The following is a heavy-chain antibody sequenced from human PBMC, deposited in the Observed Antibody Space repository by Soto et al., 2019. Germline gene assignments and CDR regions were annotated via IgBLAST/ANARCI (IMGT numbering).Heavy chain of an antibody. J-gene: IGHJ6*02. CDR2: ISTYNGNT. V-gene: IGHV1-18*01. Sequence: QVQLVQSGAEVKKPGASVKVSCKASGYSFITYGISWVRQAPGQGLEGMGWISTYNGNTNYAQKLQGRITMTTDTSTTTGYMELRSLRSDDTAVYYCARDRPTSSIRARDYYYAMDVWGQGTTVTVSS. CDR1: GYSFITYG. D-gene: IGHD6-6*01. CDR3: ARDRPTSSIRARDYYYAMDV.